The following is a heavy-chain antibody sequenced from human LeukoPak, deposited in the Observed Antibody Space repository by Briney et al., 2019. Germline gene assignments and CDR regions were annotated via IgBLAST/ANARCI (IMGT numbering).Heavy chain of an antibody. Sequence: GGSLRLSCAVSGFTFDDYGMSWVRQAPGKGLEWVSGINWNGGSTGYADSVKGRFTNARDNAKNSLYLQMNSLRAEDTAVYYCARDLIPGIAVAGTMSYWGQGTLVTVSS. V-gene: IGHV3-20*04. CDR3: ARDLIPGIAVAGTMSY. J-gene: IGHJ4*02. CDR1: GFTFDDYG. D-gene: IGHD6-19*01. CDR2: INWNGGST.